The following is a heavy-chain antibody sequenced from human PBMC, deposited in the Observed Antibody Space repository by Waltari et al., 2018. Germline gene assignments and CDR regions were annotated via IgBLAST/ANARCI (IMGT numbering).Heavy chain of an antibody. CDR2: IYTSGST. V-gene: IGHV4-61*09. J-gene: IGHJ6*03. CDR1: GGSISSGSYY. CDR3: ASTGGLEDYYYIDG. D-gene: IGHD3-10*01. Sequence: QVQLQESGPGLVKPSQTLSLTCTVSGGSISSGSYYWSWIRQPAGKGLEWIGHIYTSGSTDYNPSLKSRVTISVDTSKNQFSLKLSSVTAADTGGEFCASTGGLEDYYYIDGWGKGTTVTVSS.